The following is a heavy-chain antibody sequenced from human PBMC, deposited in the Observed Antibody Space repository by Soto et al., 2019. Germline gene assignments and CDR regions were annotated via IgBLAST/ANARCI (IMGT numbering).Heavy chain of an antibody. J-gene: IGHJ3*02. Sequence: VDSVKVSCKASGYTFTGYYMHWVRQAPGQGLEWMGWISAYNGNTNYAQKLQGRVTMTTDTSTSTAYMELRSLRSDDTAVYYCARDRRYWSALEISGQGRMVTVS. V-gene: IGHV1-18*04. CDR2: ISAYNGNT. CDR1: GYTFTGYY. D-gene: IGHD2-15*01. CDR3: ARDRRYWSALEI.